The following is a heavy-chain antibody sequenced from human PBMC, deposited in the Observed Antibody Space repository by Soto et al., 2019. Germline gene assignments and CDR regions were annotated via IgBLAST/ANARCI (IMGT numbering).Heavy chain of an antibody. CDR1: GFTVSSKY. CDR2: IQSDGPT. V-gene: IGHV3-66*01. D-gene: IGHD2-15*01. J-gene: IGHJ6*04. CDR3: GREDVICAGGRCLGLPLDV. Sequence: EVHLVESGGGLVQPGGSLRLSCAASGFTVSSKYMSWVRQAPGKGLEWVSLIQSDGPTYYSDSVKGRCTISRDTSENTLHLQMDSLRAEDTAVYYCGREDVICAGGRCLGLPLDVWVKGNMVTVSS.